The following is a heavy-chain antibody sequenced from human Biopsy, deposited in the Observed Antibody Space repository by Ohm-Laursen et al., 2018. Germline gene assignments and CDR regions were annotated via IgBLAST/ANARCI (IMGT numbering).Heavy chain of an antibody. CDR2: IFYRGST. Sequence: SDTLSLTCTVSGGPISNNNYYWGWIRQPPGKGLEWIGSIFYRGSTHYKPSLKSRVNISVGTSKNQFSLKLNSVTAADTAVYYCARDYDTSGYYYVSWGQGTLVTVSS. D-gene: IGHD3-22*01. J-gene: IGHJ5*02. V-gene: IGHV4-39*01. CDR3: ARDYDTSGYYYVS. CDR1: GGPISNNNYY.